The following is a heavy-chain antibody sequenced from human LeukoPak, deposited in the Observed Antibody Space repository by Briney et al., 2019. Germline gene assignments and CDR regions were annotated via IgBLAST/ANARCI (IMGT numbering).Heavy chain of an antibody. J-gene: IGHJ4*02. CDR1: GDSITSHS. CDR2: IHSSGST. V-gene: IGHV4-59*03. D-gene: IGHD3-10*01. CDR3: AVSGYGSTDS. Sequence: SETLSLTCTVSGDSITSHSWSWIRLPPGKGLEWIGYIHSSGSTSYSPSLESRVTITRDTSKNQFSLEMTAVTAADTAVYYCAVSGYGSTDSWGRGTLVTVSS.